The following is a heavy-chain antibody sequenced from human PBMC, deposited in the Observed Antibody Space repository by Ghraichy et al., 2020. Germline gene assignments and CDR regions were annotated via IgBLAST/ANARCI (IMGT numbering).Heavy chain of an antibody. CDR2: IKEDGSEK. J-gene: IGHJ3*02. CDR1: GFTFSRYW. CDR3: VRLWSDDGSGYRAFDM. V-gene: IGHV3-7*01. D-gene: IGHD3-22*01. Sequence: GGSLRLSCAASGFTFSRYWMSWVRQAPGKGLKWVAKIKEDGSEKHYVDSVKGRFPITRDNAKNALSLQVNSLRVEDTAVYYCVRLWSDDGSGYRAFDMWGQGTMVXVSS.